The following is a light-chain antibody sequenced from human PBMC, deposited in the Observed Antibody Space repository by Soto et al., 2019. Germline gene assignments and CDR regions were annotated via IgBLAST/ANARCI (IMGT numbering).Light chain of an antibody. CDR1: QSISCW. CDR3: QQYRGYWT. CDR2: DAS. J-gene: IGKJ1*01. V-gene: IGKV1-5*01. Sequence: IQITQSPPTLSASIGDRITISCRASQSISCWLAWYQQKPGEAPKLLIYDASTLESGVPSRFTGSGSGTEFTLIISSLQPDDSATYYCQQYRGYWTLGQGTKVDIK.